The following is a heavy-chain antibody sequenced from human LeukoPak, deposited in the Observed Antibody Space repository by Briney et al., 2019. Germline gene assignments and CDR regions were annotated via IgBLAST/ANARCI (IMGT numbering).Heavy chain of an antibody. V-gene: IGHV4-39*01. J-gene: IGHJ3*01. CDR1: GGSISSSSYY. CDR2: IYYSGST. CDR3: ARFSDSSGYL. D-gene: IGHD3-22*01. Sequence: TSETLSLTCTVSGGSISSSSYYWGWIRQPPGKGLEWIGSIYYSGSTYYNPSLKSRVIISVDASKNQFSLKLSSVTAADTAVYYCARFSDSSGYLWGQGTMVTVSS.